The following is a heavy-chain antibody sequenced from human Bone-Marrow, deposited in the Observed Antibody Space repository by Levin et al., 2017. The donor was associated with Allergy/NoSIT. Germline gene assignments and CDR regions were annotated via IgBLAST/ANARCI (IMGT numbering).Heavy chain of an antibody. CDR3: ARRRIVVVVAATGDNWFDP. D-gene: IGHD2-15*01. J-gene: IGHJ5*02. V-gene: IGHV1-8*01. CDR1: GYTFTSYD. CDR2: MNPNSGNT. Sequence: ASVKVSCKASGYTFTSYDINWVRQATGQGLEWMGWMNPNSGNTGYAQKFQGRVTMTRNTSISTAYMELSSLRSEDTAVYYCARRRIVVVVAATGDNWFDPWGQGTLVTVSS.